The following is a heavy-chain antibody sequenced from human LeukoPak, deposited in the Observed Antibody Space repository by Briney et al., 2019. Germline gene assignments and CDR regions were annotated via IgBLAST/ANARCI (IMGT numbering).Heavy chain of an antibody. Sequence: ASVKVSCKASGFTFTAYYIHWVRQAPGQGLEWMGYINPHSGGTSSPQKFQGRVTMTTDTSISAAYMELSRLRSDDTAVYYCARGGLYYDSSGYYYQYYYGMDVWGQGTTVTVSS. CDR2: INPHSGGT. CDR3: ARGGLYYDSSGYYYQYYYGMDV. V-gene: IGHV1-2*02. J-gene: IGHJ6*02. D-gene: IGHD3-22*01. CDR1: GFTFTAYY.